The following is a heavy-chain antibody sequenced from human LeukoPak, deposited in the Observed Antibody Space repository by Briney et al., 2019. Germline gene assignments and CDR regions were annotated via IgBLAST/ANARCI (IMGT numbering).Heavy chain of an antibody. CDR1: GFTFSSYG. CDR2: IWYGGSNK. V-gene: IGHV3-33*01. CDR3: ARFRGFGEPRMDV. Sequence: GGSLRLSCAASGFTFSSYGMHWVRQAPGKGLEWVAVIWYGGSNKYYADSVKGRFTISRDNSKNTLYLQMNSLRAEDTAVYYCARFRGFGEPRMDVWGQGTTVTVSS. J-gene: IGHJ6*02. D-gene: IGHD3-10*01.